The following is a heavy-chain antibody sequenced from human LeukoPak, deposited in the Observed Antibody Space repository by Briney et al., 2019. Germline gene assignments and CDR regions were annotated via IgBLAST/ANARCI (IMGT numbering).Heavy chain of an antibody. CDR3: AKGHHFGHLGYCSGGSCYPVDY. Sequence: GGSLRLSCAASGFTFSSYAMHWVRQAPGKGLEYVSAISSNGGSTYYANSVKGRFTISRDNSKNTLYLQMNSLRAEDTAVYYCAKGHHFGHLGYCSGGSCYPVDYWGQGTLVTVSS. D-gene: IGHD2-15*01. CDR2: ISSNGGST. J-gene: IGHJ4*02. V-gene: IGHV3-64*01. CDR1: GFTFSSYA.